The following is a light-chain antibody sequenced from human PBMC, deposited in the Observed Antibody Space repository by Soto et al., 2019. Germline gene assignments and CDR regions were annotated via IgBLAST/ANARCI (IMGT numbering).Light chain of an antibody. CDR2: DVS. V-gene: IGLV2-11*01. J-gene: IGLJ2*01. CDR1: SSDVGGYNY. CDR3: GSYAGSYTMV. Sequence: QSVLTQPPSVSGSPGQSVTISCTGTSSDVGGYNYVSWYQQHPGKAPKLMIYDVSKRPSGVPDRFSGSKSGNTASLTISGLQAEDEADYYCGSYAGSYTMVFGGGTKVTVL.